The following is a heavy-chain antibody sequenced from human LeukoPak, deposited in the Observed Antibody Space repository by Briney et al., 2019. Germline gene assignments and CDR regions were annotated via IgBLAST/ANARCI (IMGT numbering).Heavy chain of an antibody. CDR3: ARGYYDSSGGAFDI. Sequence: SETLSLTFTVSGYSISSGYYWGWIRQPPGKGLEWIGSIYHSGSTYYNPSLKSRVTISVDTSKNQFSLKLSSVTAADTAVYYCARGYYDSSGGAFDIWGQGTMVTVSS. J-gene: IGHJ3*02. CDR2: IYHSGST. V-gene: IGHV4-38-2*02. CDR1: GYSISSGYY. D-gene: IGHD3-22*01.